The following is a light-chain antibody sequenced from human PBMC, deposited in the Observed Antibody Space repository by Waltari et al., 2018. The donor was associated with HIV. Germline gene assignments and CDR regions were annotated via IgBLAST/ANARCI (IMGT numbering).Light chain of an antibody. CDR2: DVT. V-gene: IGLV2-11*01. CDR3: CSFAGSYTLV. J-gene: IGLJ3*02. CDR1: SSDIGDYNY. Sequence: QSALTQPRSVSGSPGQSVTISCTGTSSDIGDYNYVSWYQQHPGQAPKLMIYDVTKRPSGVPDRFSGSKSGNTASLTISGLQAEDEAAYYCCSFAGSYTLVFGGGTKLTVL.